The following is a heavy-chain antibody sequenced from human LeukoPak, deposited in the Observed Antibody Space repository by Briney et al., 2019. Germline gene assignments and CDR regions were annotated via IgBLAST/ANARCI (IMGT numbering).Heavy chain of an antibody. CDR1: GFTFSSYS. Sequence: GGSLRLSCAASGFTFSSYSMNWVRQAPGKGLEWVSSIGSSSSYIYYADSVKGRFTISRDNAKNSLYLQMNSLRAEDTAVYYCARDPSTVTSLFDYWGQGTLVTVSS. CDR3: ARDPSTVTSLFDY. D-gene: IGHD4-11*01. CDR2: IGSSSSYI. V-gene: IGHV3-21*01. J-gene: IGHJ4*02.